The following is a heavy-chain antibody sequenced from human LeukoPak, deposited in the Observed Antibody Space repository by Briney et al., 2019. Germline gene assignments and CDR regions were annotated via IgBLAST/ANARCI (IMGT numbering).Heavy chain of an antibody. J-gene: IGHJ5*02. CDR2: IDHSGST. CDR3: ARDRAYASGKNWFDP. CDR1: GGSISSYY. D-gene: IGHD3-10*01. V-gene: IGHV4-59*12. Sequence: PSETLSLTCTVSGGSISSYYWSWIRQPPGKGLEWIGHIDHSGSTNRHPSLRSRVTISVDTFKNQFSLKLNSVTAADTAVYFCARDRAYASGKNWFDPWGQGTQVTVSS.